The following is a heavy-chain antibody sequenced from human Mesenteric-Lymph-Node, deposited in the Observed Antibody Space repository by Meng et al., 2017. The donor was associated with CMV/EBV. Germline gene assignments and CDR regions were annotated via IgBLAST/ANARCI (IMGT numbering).Heavy chain of an antibody. Sequence: VQLRQGGAGLLKPSETLSLTCAVYGGSFSGYYWSWIRQPPGKGLEWIGEINHSGSTNYNPSLKSRVTISVDTSKNQFSLKLSSVTAADTAVYYCARHQRWLKSEGGFNYWGQGTLVTVSS. V-gene: IGHV4-34*01. CDR2: INHSGST. D-gene: IGHD4-23*01. J-gene: IGHJ4*02. CDR3: ARHQRWLKSEGGFNY. CDR1: GGSFSGYY.